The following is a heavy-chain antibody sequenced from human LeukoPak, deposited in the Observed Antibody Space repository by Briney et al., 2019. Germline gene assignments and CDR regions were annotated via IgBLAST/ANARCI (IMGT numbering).Heavy chain of an antibody. V-gene: IGHV1-2*02. J-gene: IGHJ3*02. Sequence: GASVKVSCKASGYTFTGYYMHWVRQAPGQGLEWMGWINPNSGGTNYAQKFQGRVTMTRDTSISTAYMELSRLRSDDTAVYYCARVKPNYYDSSAYGTFDIWGQGTMVTVSS. D-gene: IGHD3-22*01. CDR3: ARVKPNYYDSSAYGTFDI. CDR1: GYTFTGYY. CDR2: INPNSGGT.